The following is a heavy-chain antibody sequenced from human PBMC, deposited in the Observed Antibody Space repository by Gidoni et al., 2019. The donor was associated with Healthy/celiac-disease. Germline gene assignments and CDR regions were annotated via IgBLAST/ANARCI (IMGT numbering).Heavy chain of an antibody. CDR3: ARDMYYGSGSYYYGMDV. CDR1: GFTFSSYS. CDR2: ISSSSSYI. D-gene: IGHD3-10*01. Sequence: EVQLVESGGGLVKPGGSLRLSCAASGFTFSSYSMNWVRQAPGKGLEWVSSISSSSSYIYYADALKGRFTISRDNAKNSLYLQMNSLRAEDTAVYYCARDMYYGSGSYYYGMDVWGQGTTVTVSS. J-gene: IGHJ6*02. V-gene: IGHV3-21*01.